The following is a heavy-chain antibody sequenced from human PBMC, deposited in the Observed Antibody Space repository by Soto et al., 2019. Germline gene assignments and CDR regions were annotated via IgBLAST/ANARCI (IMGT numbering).Heavy chain of an antibody. CDR3: ARNLASGYSSSWYSDY. J-gene: IGHJ4*02. V-gene: IGHV4-30-4*01. Sequence: SETLSLTCTVSGGSISSGDYYWSWIRQPPGKGLEWIGYIYYSGSTYYNPSLKSRVTISVDTSKNQFSLKLSSVTAADTAVYYCARNLASGYSSSWYSDYWGQGTLVTVSS. CDR2: IYYSGST. D-gene: IGHD6-13*01. CDR1: GGSISSGDYY.